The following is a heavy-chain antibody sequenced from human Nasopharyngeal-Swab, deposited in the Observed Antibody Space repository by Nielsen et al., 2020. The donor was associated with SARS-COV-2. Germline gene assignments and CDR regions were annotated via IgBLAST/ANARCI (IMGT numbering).Heavy chain of an antibody. J-gene: IGHJ6*02. V-gene: IGHV3-30*18. Sequence: LSLTCAASGFTFSSYGMHWVRQAPGRGLVWVAVISYDGSNKYYADSVKGRFTISRDNSKNTLYLQMNSLRAEDTAVYYCAKDPTYYDILTGYYFREASHYYYYGMDVWGQGTTVTVSS. D-gene: IGHD3-9*01. CDR3: AKDPTYYDILTGYYFREASHYYYYGMDV. CDR2: ISYDGSNK. CDR1: GFTFSSYG.